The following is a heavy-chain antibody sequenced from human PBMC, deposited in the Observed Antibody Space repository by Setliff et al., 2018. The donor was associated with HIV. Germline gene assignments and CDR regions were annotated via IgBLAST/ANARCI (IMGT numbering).Heavy chain of an antibody. J-gene: IGHJ4*02. CDR2: ISSSSSYI. D-gene: IGHD1-26*01. CDR3: ARWGSGSYERVFDY. Sequence: GGSLRLSCAASGFTFSSYSMNWVRQAPGKGLEWVSSISSSSSYIYYADSVKGRFTISRDNAKNSLYLQMNSLRAEDTAVYYCARWGSGSYERVFDYWGQGMLVTVPS. V-gene: IGHV3-21*01. CDR1: GFTFSSYS.